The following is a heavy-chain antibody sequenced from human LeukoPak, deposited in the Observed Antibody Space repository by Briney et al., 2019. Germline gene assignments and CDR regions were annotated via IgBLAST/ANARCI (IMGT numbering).Heavy chain of an antibody. Sequence: PGGSLRLSCTVSGISLSNYGMSWVRQAPGKGLEWVAGISGSGGGTNYADSVKGRFTISRDNSKNTLYLQMSSLRAEDTAVYYCARDRLTTVTTFHFDYWGQGTLVTVSS. D-gene: IGHD4-17*01. V-gene: IGHV3-23*01. CDR2: ISGSGGGT. J-gene: IGHJ4*02. CDR1: GISLSNYG. CDR3: ARDRLTTVTTFHFDY.